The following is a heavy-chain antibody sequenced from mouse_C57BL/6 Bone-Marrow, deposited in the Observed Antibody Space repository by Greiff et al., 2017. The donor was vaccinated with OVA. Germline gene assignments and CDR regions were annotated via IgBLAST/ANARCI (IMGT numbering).Heavy chain of an antibody. CDR2: IYPGDGDT. CDR3: ARRRWNYFDY. V-gene: IGHV1-82*01. CDR1: GYAFSSSW. J-gene: IGHJ2*01. D-gene: IGHD2-3*01. Sequence: VQLQQSGPELVKPGASVKISCKASGYAFSSSWMNWVKQRPGKGLEWIGRIYPGDGDTNYNGKFKGKATLTADKSSSTAYMQLSSLTSEDSAVXFCARRRWNYFDYWGQGTTLTVSS.